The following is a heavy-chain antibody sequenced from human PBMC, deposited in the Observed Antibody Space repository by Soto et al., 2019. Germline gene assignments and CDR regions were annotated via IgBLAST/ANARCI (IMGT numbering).Heavy chain of an antibody. V-gene: IGHV3-11*01. CDR2: ISSSGSTI. J-gene: IGHJ3*02. D-gene: IGHD2-2*01. CDR1: GFTFSDYY. Sequence: GGSLRLSCAASGFTFSDYYMSWIRQAPGKGLEWVSYISSSGSTIYYADSVKGRFTISRDNAKNSLYLQMNSLRAEDTAVYYCALRWRLGYCSSTSCYVPSNAFDIWGQGTMVTVSS. CDR3: ALRWRLGYCSSTSCYVPSNAFDI.